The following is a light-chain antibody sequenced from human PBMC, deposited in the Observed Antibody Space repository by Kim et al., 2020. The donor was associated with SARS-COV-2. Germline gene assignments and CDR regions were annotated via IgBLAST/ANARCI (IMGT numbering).Light chain of an antibody. Sequence: QPVTTPGTGISVTFVVDDGLHWYPQLPGTAPKLLIDGNSNRPSGVPDRFSGSKSGTSASLAITGLQAEDEADYYCQSYDSSLSGVVFGGGTQLTVL. CDR1: SVTFVVDDG. CDR2: GNS. CDR3: QSYDSSLSGVV. V-gene: IGLV1-40*01. J-gene: IGLJ2*01.